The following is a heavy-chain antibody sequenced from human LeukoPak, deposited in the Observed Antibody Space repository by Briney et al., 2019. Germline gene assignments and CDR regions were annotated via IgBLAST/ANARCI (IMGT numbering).Heavy chain of an antibody. CDR2: INAGNGNT. CDR3: ARATAVTTWYGFDI. J-gene: IGHJ3*02. V-gene: IGHV1-3*01. CDR1: GYTFINYA. D-gene: IGHD4-17*01. Sequence: GESLKISCKGSGYTFINYAIHWVRQAPGQRLECMGWINAGNGNTKYSQTFQGRVTITRDTSASTTYMELSSLRSEDTAVYYCARATAVTTWYGFDIWGQGTMVTVSS.